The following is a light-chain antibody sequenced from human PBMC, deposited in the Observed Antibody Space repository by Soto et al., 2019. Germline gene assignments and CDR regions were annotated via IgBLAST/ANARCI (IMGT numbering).Light chain of an antibody. CDR2: AAS. CDR3: QASYNTLSIT. CDR1: ESISRH. Sequence: DIQMTQSTSSLSASVGDRVTITCRASESISRHLNWYQQKPGNAPKLLICAASSLQNGVPSRLSGSGSGTNYTHHINNLQDEHYTTYYWQASYNTLSITFGRGTRQETK. J-gene: IGKJ5*01. V-gene: IGKV1-39*01.